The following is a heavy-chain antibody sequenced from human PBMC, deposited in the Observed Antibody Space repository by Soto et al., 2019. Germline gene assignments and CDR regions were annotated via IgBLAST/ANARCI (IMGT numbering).Heavy chain of an antibody. CDR2: ISAYNGNT. J-gene: IGHJ4*02. V-gene: IGHV1-18*01. CDR3: ARDRTDYYGSAPLKRFDY. D-gene: IGHD3-10*01. Sequence: QVQLVQSGAEVKKPGASVKVSCKASGYTFTSYGISWVRQAPGQGLEWMGWISAYNGNTNYAQKLQGRGTMTTDTATSTAYMELRSLRSDDTAVYYCARDRTDYYGSAPLKRFDYWGQGTLVTVSS. CDR1: GYTFTSYG.